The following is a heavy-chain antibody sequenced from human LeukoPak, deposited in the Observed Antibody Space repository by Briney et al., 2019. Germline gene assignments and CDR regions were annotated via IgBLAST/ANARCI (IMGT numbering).Heavy chain of an antibody. CDR3: ARDRGGAYDFWSGYYTGYFDY. V-gene: IGHV3-23*01. Sequence: GGSLRLSCAASGFTLSSYAMSWVRQGPGKGLEWVSAISVSGNTYHADSVKGRFTISRDSSKNTLYLQMNSLRAEDTAVYYCARDRGGAYDFWSGYYTGYFDYWGQGTLVPVSS. D-gene: IGHD3-3*01. CDR2: ISVSGNT. J-gene: IGHJ4*02. CDR1: GFTLSSYA.